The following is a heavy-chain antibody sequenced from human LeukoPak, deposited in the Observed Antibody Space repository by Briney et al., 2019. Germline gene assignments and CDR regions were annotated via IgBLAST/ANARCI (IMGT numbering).Heavy chain of an antibody. D-gene: IGHD2-2*01. CDR2: INWNGGST. CDR1: GFTFGDYC. V-gene: IGHV3-20*04. Sequence: GGSLRLSCAASGFTFGDYCMSWVRHAPGKGLEWVSGINWNGGSTGYADSVKGRFTISRDSAKNSLYLQMNSLRAEDTAFYYCAREGYCSTTSCAYAMDVWGQGTTVTVSS. CDR3: AREGYCSTTSCAYAMDV. J-gene: IGHJ6*02.